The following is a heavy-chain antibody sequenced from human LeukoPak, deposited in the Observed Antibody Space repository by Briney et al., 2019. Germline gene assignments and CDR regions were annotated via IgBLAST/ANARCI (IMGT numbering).Heavy chain of an antibody. J-gene: IGHJ4*02. Sequence: ASVKVSCKASGYTFTDYYIHWVRQAPGQGLEWMGWINPNSGGTNYAQKFQGRVTTTRDTSINTAYMELSSLRSDDTAVYYCARDPPGGGSYDYWGQGALVTVSS. CDR2: INPNSGGT. V-gene: IGHV1-2*02. D-gene: IGHD3-16*01. CDR3: ARDPPGGGSYDY. CDR1: GYTFTDYY.